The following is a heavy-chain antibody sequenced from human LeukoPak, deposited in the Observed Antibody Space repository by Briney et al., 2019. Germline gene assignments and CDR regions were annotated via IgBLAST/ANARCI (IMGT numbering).Heavy chain of an antibody. D-gene: IGHD3-22*01. V-gene: IGHV4-39*07. J-gene: IGHJ3*02. CDR1: RGSISSGSYY. Sequence: LETLSLTCTVSRGSISSGSYYWGWISQPPGKGLGWLGRVYYSGSTYYNPSLKSLVTISVDTSKNQFSLKLSSVTAADTAVYYCVREVGGSGYSAFDIWGQGTTVTVSS. CDR2: VYYSGST. CDR3: VREVGGSGYSAFDI.